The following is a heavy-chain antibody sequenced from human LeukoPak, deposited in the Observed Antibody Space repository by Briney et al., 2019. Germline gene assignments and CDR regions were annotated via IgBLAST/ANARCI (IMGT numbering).Heavy chain of an antibody. CDR3: ARGRSVVVVAAHFLNRFDY. Sequence: PGGSLRLSCAASGLTFQNYGMSWIRQPPGKGLEWIGEINHSGSTNYNPSLKSRVTISVDTSKNQFSLKLSSVTAADTAVYYCARGRSVVVVAAHFLNRFDYWGQGTLVTVSS. CDR2: INHSGST. CDR1: GLTFQNYG. D-gene: IGHD2-15*01. J-gene: IGHJ4*02. V-gene: IGHV4-34*01.